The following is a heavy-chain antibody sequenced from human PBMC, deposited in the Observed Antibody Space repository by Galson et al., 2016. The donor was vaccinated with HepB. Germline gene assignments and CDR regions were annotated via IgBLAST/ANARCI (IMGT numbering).Heavy chain of an antibody. V-gene: IGHV3-74*01. CDR3: VNLGTTRT. D-gene: IGHD1-26*01. CDR1: GFTFSSYW. Sequence: SLRLSCAASGFTFSSYWMHWVRQAPGKGLVWVSRINSDGSTAHYADSVKGRFTISRDNAKNTLYLQMKNLRAEDTAVYYCVNLGTTRTWGQGTQVTVSS. CDR2: INSDGSTA. J-gene: IGHJ5*02.